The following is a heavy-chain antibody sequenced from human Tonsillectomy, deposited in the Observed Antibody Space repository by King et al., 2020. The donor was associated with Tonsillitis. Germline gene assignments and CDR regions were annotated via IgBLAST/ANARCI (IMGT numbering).Heavy chain of an antibody. CDR1: GYSFTSYW. V-gene: IGHV5-10-1*01. Sequence: VQLVESGAEVKKPGESLRISCKGSGYSFTSYWISWVRQMPGKGLEWMGRIDPSDSYTTSSPSFQGHVTISADKSISTAYLQWSSLKASDTAMYYCARHLDYYDSSGYYSFDYWGQGTLVTVSS. CDR3: ARHLDYYDSSGYYSFDY. J-gene: IGHJ4*02. D-gene: IGHD3-22*01. CDR2: IDPSDSYT.